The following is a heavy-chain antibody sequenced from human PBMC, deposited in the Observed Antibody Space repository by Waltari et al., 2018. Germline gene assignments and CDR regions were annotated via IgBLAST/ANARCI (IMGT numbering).Heavy chain of an antibody. D-gene: IGHD6-13*01. V-gene: IGHV3-73*01. J-gene: IGHJ4*02. Sequence: VQLVESGGGVVQPGRSLRLPCAASGLPLSPFGMHWVRQTSGKGLEWIGRIRSKPNNYATRYTASVEGRFTISRDDSESTAYLQMSSLMTEDTAVYYCTGGAVTGTDFWGQGTLVTVSS. CDR2: IRSKPNNYAT. CDR1: GLPLSPFG. CDR3: TGGAVTGTDF.